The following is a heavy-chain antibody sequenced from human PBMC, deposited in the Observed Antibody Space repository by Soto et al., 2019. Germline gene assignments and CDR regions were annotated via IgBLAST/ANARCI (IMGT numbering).Heavy chain of an antibody. J-gene: IGHJ4*02. CDR1: GFTFSSYA. CDR3: ASSLLTPFDY. V-gene: IGHV3-23*01. Sequence: GGSLRLSCAASGFTFSSYAMSWVRQAPGKGLVWVSAISSDGGSTCYADSVKGRFTISRDNAKNTLYLQMNSLRAEDTAVYYCASSLLTPFDYWGQGTLVTVSS. CDR2: ISSDGGST. D-gene: IGHD7-27*01.